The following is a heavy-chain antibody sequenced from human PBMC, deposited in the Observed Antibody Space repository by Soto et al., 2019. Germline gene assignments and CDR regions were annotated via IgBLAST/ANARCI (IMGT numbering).Heavy chain of an antibody. V-gene: IGHV3-30-3*01. CDR1: GFTFSTYA. CDR2: ISYDGTNK. J-gene: IGHJ6*02. D-gene: IGHD4-17*01. Sequence: GGSLRLSCAASGFTFSTYAMHWVRQAPGKGLGWVAVISYDGTNKYYVDSVKGRFTISRDNSKNTLYLQMNSLRAEDTAVYYCARDRTETTMTDYYTMDVWGQGTTVTVSS. CDR3: ARDRTETTMTDYYTMDV.